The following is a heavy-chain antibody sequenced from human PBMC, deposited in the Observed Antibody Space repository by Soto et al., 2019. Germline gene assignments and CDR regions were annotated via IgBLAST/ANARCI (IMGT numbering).Heavy chain of an antibody. D-gene: IGHD3-10*01. CDR1: GYTFTSYA. J-gene: IGHJ5*02. CDR3: ARSRITPNWFDP. V-gene: IGHV1-3*01. Sequence: ASVKVSCKASGYTFTSYAMHWVRQAPGQRLEWMGWINAGNGNTKYSQKFQGRVTITRDTSASTAYMELSSLRSEDTAVYYCARSRITPNWFDPWGQGTLVTVSS. CDR2: INAGNGNT.